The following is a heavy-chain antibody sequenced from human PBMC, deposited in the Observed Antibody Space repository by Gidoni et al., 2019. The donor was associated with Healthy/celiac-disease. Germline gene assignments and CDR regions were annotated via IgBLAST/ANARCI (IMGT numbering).Heavy chain of an antibody. Sequence: QVQLQESGPGLVKPSQTLSLTCTVSGGSISSGGYYWSWIRQNPWKGLECIGYIYYRGSTYYNPSIKSRVTISVDTSKSQFSLKLSSVTAADTAVYYCARGTSVSEDYWGQGTLVTVSS. CDR2: IYYRGST. D-gene: IGHD3-10*01. CDR3: ARGTSVSEDY. CDR1: GGSISSGGYY. V-gene: IGHV4-31*03. J-gene: IGHJ4*02.